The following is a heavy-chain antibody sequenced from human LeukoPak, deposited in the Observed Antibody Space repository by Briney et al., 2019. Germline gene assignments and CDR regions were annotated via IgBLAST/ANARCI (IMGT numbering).Heavy chain of an antibody. CDR3: AKARGYSYGGPFDY. CDR2: ISYDGSNK. D-gene: IGHD5-18*01. Sequence: GGSLRLSCAASGFTFSSYGMHRVRQAPGKELEWVAVISYDGSNKYYADSVKGRFTISRDNSKNTLYLQMNSLRAEDTAVYYCAKARGYSYGGPFDYWGQGTLVTVSS. CDR1: GFTFSSYG. J-gene: IGHJ4*02. V-gene: IGHV3-30*18.